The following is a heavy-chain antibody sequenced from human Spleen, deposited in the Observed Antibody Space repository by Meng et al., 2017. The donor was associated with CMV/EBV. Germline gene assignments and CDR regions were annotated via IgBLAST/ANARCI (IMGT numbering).Heavy chain of an antibody. D-gene: IGHD4-11*01. Sequence: GESLKISCAASGFSLSNLWMHWVRQAPGKGLMWVSHITTDGGVTTYADSVKGRFTISRDNARNTLYLQMSSLRAEDTAVYYCTRGRLPSDYWGQGTLVTVSS. CDR3: TRGRLPSDY. J-gene: IGHJ4*02. CDR2: ITTDGGVT. CDR1: GFSLSNLW. V-gene: IGHV3-74*01.